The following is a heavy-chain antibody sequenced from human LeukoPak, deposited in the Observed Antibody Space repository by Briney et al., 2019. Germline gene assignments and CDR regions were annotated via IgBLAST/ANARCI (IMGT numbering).Heavy chain of an antibody. CDR3: AREGYSYGYYYYMDV. CDR2: INWNGGST. CDR1: GFTFDDYG. J-gene: IGHJ6*03. D-gene: IGHD5-18*01. V-gene: IGHV3-20*04. Sequence: GGSLRLSCAASGFTFDDYGMSWVRQAPGKGLEWVSGINWNGGSTGHADSVKGRFTISRDNAKNSLYLQMNSLRAEDTALYYCAREGYSYGYYYYMDVWGKGTTVTVSS.